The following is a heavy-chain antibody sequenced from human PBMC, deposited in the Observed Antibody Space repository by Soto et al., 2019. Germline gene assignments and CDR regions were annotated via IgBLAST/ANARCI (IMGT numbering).Heavy chain of an antibody. D-gene: IGHD3-10*01. CDR1: GGSFSGYY. CDR2: INHSGST. CDR3: ATDRLGVLGKDAFDS. Sequence: SETLSLTCAVYGGSFSGYYWSWIRQPPGKGLEWIGEINHSGSTNYNPSLKSRVTISVDTSKNQFSLKLSSVTAADTAVYYCATDRLGVLGKDAFDSWGQGTMVTVSS. V-gene: IGHV4-34*01. J-gene: IGHJ3*02.